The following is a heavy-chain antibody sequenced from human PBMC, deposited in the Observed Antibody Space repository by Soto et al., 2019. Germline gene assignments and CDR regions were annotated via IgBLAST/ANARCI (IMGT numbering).Heavy chain of an antibody. CDR2: INAGNGNT. V-gene: IGHV1-3*01. D-gene: IGHD2-15*01. CDR1: GYTFTSYA. Sequence: GASVKVSCKASGYTFTSYAMYWVRQAPGQRLEWMGWINAGNGNTKYSQKFQGRVTITRDTSASTAYMELSSLRSEDTAVYYCARDFSPYCSGGSCPFDYWGQGTLVTVSS. J-gene: IGHJ4*02. CDR3: ARDFSPYCSGGSCPFDY.